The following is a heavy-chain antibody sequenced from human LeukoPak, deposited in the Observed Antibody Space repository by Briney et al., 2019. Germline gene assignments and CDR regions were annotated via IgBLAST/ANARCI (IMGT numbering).Heavy chain of an antibody. CDR3: AKDGAWLRFDD. CDR2: ISPGGGPT. CDR1: GFPFSSHG. D-gene: IGHD5-12*01. Sequence: GGSVRLSCAGSGFPFSSHGMNWVRQAPGKGLEWVSGISPGGGPTYYADSVKGRFTISRDDSKNTLYLQMKNLRAEDTAVYYCAKDGAWLRFDDWGQGILVTVSS. J-gene: IGHJ4*02. V-gene: IGHV3-23*01.